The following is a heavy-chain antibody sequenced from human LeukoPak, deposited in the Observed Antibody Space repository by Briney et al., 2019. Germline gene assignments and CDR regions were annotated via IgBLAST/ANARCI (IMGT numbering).Heavy chain of an antibody. CDR1: GFTFSSYG. CDR2: ISYDGSNK. D-gene: IGHD5-18*01. Sequence: GGSLRLSCAASGFTFSSYGMHWVRQAPGKGLEWVAVISYDGSNKYYADSVKGRFTISRDNSKNTLYLQMNSLRAEDTAVYYCAKDLIGFYASYSYGYSPPDYWGQGTLVTVSS. V-gene: IGHV3-30*18. J-gene: IGHJ4*02. CDR3: AKDLIGFYASYSYGYSPPDY.